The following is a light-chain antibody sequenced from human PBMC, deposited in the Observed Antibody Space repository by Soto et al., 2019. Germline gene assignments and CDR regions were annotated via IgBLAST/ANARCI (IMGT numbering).Light chain of an antibody. CDR2: SND. J-gene: IGLJ2*01. V-gene: IGLV1-44*01. CDR3: ATWDDSLNVV. CDR1: TSNIGTNT. Sequence: QSVLTQSPSASVTPGQRVSISCSGSTSNIGTNTVSWYQHVPGTAPKLLIYSNDQRPSAVPGRFSGSKSGTSASLAISGLLSEDEADYYCATWDDSLNVVFGGGTKVTVL.